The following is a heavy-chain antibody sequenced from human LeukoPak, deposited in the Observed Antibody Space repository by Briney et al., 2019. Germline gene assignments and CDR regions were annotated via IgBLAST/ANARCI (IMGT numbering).Heavy chain of an antibody. V-gene: IGHV1-8*01. CDR3: AGGEIYENWFDP. CDR1: GYTFTSYD. J-gene: IGHJ5*02. D-gene: IGHD3-16*01. CDR2: MNPNSGNT. Sequence: ASVKVSCKASGYTFTSYDINWVRQATGQGLEWMGWMNPNSGNTGYAQKFQGRVTMTRNTSISTAYMELSSLRSEDTAVYYCAGGEIYENWFDPWGQGTLVTVSS.